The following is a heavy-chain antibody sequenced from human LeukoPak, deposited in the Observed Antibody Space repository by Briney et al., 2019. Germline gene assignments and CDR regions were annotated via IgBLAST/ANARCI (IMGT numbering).Heavy chain of an antibody. CDR2: IYYSGST. J-gene: IGHJ4*02. Sequence: SSETLSLTCTVSGGSISSYYWSWIRQPPGKGLEWIGYIYYSGSTNYNPSLKSRVTISVDTSKNQFSLKLSSVTAADTAVYYCASLVFLEWLVIDYWGQGTLVTVSS. D-gene: IGHD3-3*01. CDR3: ASLVFLEWLVIDY. V-gene: IGHV4-59*01. CDR1: GGSISSYY.